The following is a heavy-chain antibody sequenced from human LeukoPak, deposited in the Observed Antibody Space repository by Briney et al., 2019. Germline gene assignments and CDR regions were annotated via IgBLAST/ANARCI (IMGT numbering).Heavy chain of an antibody. V-gene: IGHV2-70*11. Sequence: TLSLTCTVSGGSISSYYWSWIRQPPGKALEWLARIDWDDDKYYSTSLKTRLTISKDTSKNQVVLIMTNMDPVDTATYYCARIYSSGWSNDYWGQGTLVTVSS. CDR3: ARIYSSGWSNDY. D-gene: IGHD6-19*01. CDR1: GGSISSYYW. CDR2: IDWDDDK. J-gene: IGHJ4*02.